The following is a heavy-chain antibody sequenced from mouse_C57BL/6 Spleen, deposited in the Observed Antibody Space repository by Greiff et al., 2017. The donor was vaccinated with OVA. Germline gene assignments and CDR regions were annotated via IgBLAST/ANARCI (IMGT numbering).Heavy chain of an antibody. CDR2: SRNKANDYTT. CDR1: GFTFSDFY. J-gene: IGHJ4*01. Sequence: EVQRVESGGGLVQSGRSLRLSCATSGFTFSDFYMEWVRQAPGKGLEWIAASRNKANDYTTEYSASVKGRFIVSRDTSQSILYLQMNALRAEDTAIYYCARENYAMDYWGQGTSVTVSS. CDR3: ARENYAMDY. V-gene: IGHV7-1*01.